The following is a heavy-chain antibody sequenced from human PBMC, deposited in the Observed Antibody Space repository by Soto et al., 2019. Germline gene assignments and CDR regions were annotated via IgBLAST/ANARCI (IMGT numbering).Heavy chain of an antibody. V-gene: IGHV3-23*01. Sequence: EVQLLESGGGLVQPGGSLRLSCAASGFTFSSYAMRWVRQAPGKGLEWVSAISGRGDSSYYADSVKGRFTIPSDNSKNTLYLQMNSLRAEDTAVYYCAKRGSGSYFDYWGQGTRVTVSS. D-gene: IGHD3-10*01. J-gene: IGHJ4*02. CDR1: GFTFSSYA. CDR2: ISGRGDSS. CDR3: AKRGSGSYFDY.